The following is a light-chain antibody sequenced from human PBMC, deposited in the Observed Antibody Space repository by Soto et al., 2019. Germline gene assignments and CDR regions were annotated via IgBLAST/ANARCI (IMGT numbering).Light chain of an antibody. CDR3: LQYRYWPRT. CDR2: DAS. CDR1: QSVGRN. J-gene: IGKJ1*01. Sequence: TVMTQSPATLSVSPGEGATVSCRASQSVGRNLAWDQQKPGQAPRLLIYDASTRATAMPARFSGSGSGTYFTLTIDSLQSEDFAVYYCLQYRYWPRTLGQGPKVEIK. V-gene: IGKV3-15*01.